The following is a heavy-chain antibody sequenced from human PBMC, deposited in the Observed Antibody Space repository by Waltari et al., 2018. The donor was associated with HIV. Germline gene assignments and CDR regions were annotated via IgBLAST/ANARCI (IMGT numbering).Heavy chain of an antibody. J-gene: IGHJ4*02. CDR1: GGSISSSSYY. CDR2: IYYSGST. D-gene: IGHD3-10*01. V-gene: IGHV4-39*07. CDR3: ARWFGELSAGGIDY. Sequence: QLQLQESGPGLVKPSETLSLTCTVSGGSISSSSYYWGWIRQPPGKGLEWIGSIYYSGSTDYTPSLKSRVTISVDTSKNQFSLKLSSVTAADTAVYYCARWFGELSAGGIDYWGQGTLVTVSS.